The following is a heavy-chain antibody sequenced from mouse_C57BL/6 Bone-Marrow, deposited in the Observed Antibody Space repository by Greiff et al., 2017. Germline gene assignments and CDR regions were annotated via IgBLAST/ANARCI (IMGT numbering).Heavy chain of an antibody. Sequence: VQLQQPGAELVRPGSSVKLSCKASGYTFTSYWMHWVKQRPIQGLEWIGNIDPSDSETHYNQKFKDKATLTVDKSSSTAYMQLSSLTSEDSAVYYCARNYGSSSPWFAYWGQGTLVTVSA. CDR2: IDPSDSET. J-gene: IGHJ3*01. D-gene: IGHD1-1*01. V-gene: IGHV1-52*01. CDR3: ARNYGSSSPWFAY. CDR1: GYTFTSYW.